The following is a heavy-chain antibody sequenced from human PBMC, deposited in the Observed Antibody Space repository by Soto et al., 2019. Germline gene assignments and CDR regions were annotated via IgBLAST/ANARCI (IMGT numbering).Heavy chain of an antibody. CDR3: ATSGGGWYLY. D-gene: IGHD6-19*01. Sequence: QVQLVQSGAEVKKPGASVKVSCKASGYTFSSYDINWVRQATGQGLEWMGWLNPNSGDTGYAQKFXGXAXLXWNTSIHTAYIELSSLTSDDTAVYYCATSGGGWYLYWGQGTLVTVSS. J-gene: IGHJ4*02. CDR2: LNPNSGDT. CDR1: GYTFSSYD. V-gene: IGHV1-8*01.